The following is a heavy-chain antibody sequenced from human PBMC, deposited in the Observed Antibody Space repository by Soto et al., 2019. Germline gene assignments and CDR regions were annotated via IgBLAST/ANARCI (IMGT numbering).Heavy chain of an antibody. CDR2: IYPGDSDT. J-gene: IGHJ5*02. D-gene: IGHD6-13*01. CDR3: ARGPLRYSSSWLYNWFDP. CDR1: GDSFTSYW. V-gene: IGHV5-51*01. Sequence: GESLKIACKGSGDSFTSYWIGWVRQMPGKGLEWMGIIYPGDSDTRYSPSFQGQVTISADKSISTAYLQWSSLKASDTAMYYCARGPLRYSSSWLYNWFDPWGQGTLVTVSS.